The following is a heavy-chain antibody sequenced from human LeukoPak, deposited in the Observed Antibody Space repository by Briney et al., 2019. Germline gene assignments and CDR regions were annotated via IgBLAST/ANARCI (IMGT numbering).Heavy chain of an antibody. Sequence: GGSLRLSCAASGFPFNSFWMHWVRQAPGKGLVWVSDMNEYSTTIRYADSVQGRFTISRDNAKSILYLQMNNLRAEDTAMYFCARGGVDPVDHWGQGTLVTASS. CDR3: ARGGVDPVDH. CDR1: GFPFNSFW. V-gene: IGHV3-74*01. CDR2: MNEYSTTI. D-gene: IGHD3-16*01. J-gene: IGHJ4*02.